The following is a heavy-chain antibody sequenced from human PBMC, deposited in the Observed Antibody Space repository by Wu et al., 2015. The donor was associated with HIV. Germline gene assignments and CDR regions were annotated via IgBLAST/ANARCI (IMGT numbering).Heavy chain of an antibody. V-gene: IGHV1-69*04. CDR1: GDTFNFYA. D-gene: IGHD3-10*01. CDR3: ATERQWRITHFDS. Sequence: QVHLVQSGAEVKKPGSSVKVSCKTSGDTFNFYALNWVRQAPGQGLEWMGRIVPILGITNFAQIFQGRFTMTADRFTNTAYMELSSLRSDDTAVYYCATERQWRITHFDSWDQGTLVTVSS. J-gene: IGHJ4*02. CDR2: IVPILGIT.